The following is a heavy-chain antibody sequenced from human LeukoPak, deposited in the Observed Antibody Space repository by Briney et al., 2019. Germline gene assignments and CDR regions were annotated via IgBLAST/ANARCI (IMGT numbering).Heavy chain of an antibody. Sequence: GGSLRLSCAASGFTFNYYAMHWVRQAPGKGLEWVTFIRYDGSNKYYADSVKGRFTISRDNAKNSLYLQMNSLRAEDTSVYFCVRSTGGVWYTFDTWGQGTMVTVSS. CDR1: GFTFNYYA. V-gene: IGHV3-30*02. CDR3: VRSTGGVWYTFDT. D-gene: IGHD2-8*02. J-gene: IGHJ3*02. CDR2: IRYDGSNK.